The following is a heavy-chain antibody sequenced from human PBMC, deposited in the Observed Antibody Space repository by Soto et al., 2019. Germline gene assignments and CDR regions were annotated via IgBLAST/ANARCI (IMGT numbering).Heavy chain of an antibody. Sequence: LSLPCGVSGGTIRSPDWWTWVRQPPGKGLEWIGEIFQSGSTNYTPSLESRVTISVDKSKNQFSLTLTSVTAADTAVYFCARGRGRYSSGWSWFDPWGQGILVTVSS. V-gene: IGHV4-4*01. CDR2: IFQSGST. CDR1: GGTIRSPDW. J-gene: IGHJ5*02. D-gene: IGHD6-19*01. CDR3: ARGRGRYSSGWSWFDP.